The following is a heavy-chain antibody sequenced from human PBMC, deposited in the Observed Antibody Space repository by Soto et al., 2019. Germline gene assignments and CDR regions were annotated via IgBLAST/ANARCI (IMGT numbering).Heavy chain of an antibody. CDR2: IYPGDSDT. CDR1: VYSFTSYG. CDR3: ARPYYYDSSGEY. D-gene: IGHD3-22*01. Sequence: AESLNISCKDSVYSFTSYGIGSARQMPGKGLEWMGIIYPGDSDTRYSPSFQGKVTISADKSISTAYLQWSSLKASDTAMYYCARPYYYDSSGEYWGQGTRVTVSS. J-gene: IGHJ4*02. V-gene: IGHV5-51*01.